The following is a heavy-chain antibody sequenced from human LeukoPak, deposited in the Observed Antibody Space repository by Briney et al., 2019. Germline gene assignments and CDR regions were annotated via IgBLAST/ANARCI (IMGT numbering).Heavy chain of an antibody. V-gene: IGHV1-3*01. CDR3: ASSGYSSSWGNYYYYGMDV. D-gene: IGHD6-13*01. Sequence: GASVKVSCKASGYTFTSYAMHWVRQAPGQRLEWMGWINAGNGNTKYSQKFQGRVTITRDTSASTAYMELSSLRSEDTAVYYCASSGYSSSWGNYYYYGMDVWGQGTTVTVSS. CDR1: GYTFTSYA. CDR2: INAGNGNT. J-gene: IGHJ6*02.